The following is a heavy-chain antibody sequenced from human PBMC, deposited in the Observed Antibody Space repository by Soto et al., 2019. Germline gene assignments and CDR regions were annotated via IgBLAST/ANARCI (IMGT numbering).Heavy chain of an antibody. D-gene: IGHD6-13*01. CDR2: IIPIFTTT. CDR1: GGTFSNHA. Sequence: QVHLVQSGAEVKKPGSSVKVSCKAPGGTFSNHAINWVRQAPGQGLEWMGRIIPIFTTTNYAQKFQGRVSMTADESTTTAYMELSSPKHDDTAVYYCAREVAADGTFREDVFDIWGQGTLVTVSS. CDR3: AREVAADGTFREDVFDI. J-gene: IGHJ3*02. V-gene: IGHV1-69*12.